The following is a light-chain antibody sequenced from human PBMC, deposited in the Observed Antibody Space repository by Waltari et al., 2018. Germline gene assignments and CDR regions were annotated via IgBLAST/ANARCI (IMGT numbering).Light chain of an antibody. CDR3: QHHVRLPAT. Sequence: IVLTQSPGTLSLSPGERATLSCRASQSVNTYLAWYQQKPGQAPRLFIYGAYTRAAGIPDGLRGSWFGTDFSLTISRLEAEDXXVYYCQHHVRLPATFGQGTKVEIK. CDR2: GAY. CDR1: QSVNTY. V-gene: IGKV3-20*01. J-gene: IGKJ1*01.